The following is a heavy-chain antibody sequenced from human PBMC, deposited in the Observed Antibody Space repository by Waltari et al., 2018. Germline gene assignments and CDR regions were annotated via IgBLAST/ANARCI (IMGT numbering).Heavy chain of an antibody. Sequence: QVQLQQWGAGLLKPSETLSLTCAVYGGSFSGYYWSWIRQPPGKGLAWIGEINHSGSTNYNPSLRGRVTISVDTSKNQYSLKLSAVTAADTAVYYCARRAGGGKSYYYYYMDVWGKGTTVTVSS. CDR2: INHSGST. V-gene: IGHV4-34*01. CDR3: ARRAGGGKSYYYYYMDV. J-gene: IGHJ6*03. CDR1: GGSFSGYY. D-gene: IGHD2-15*01.